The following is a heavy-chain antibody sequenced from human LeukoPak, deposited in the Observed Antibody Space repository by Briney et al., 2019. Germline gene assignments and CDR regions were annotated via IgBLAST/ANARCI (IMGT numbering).Heavy chain of an antibody. CDR3: ARGHRTYDSSGYLDY. V-gene: IGHV1-46*01. CDR2: INPGGGST. Sequence: ASVKVSCKASGYTFTSYYMHWVRQAPGQGLEWMGIINPGGGSTSYAQKFQGRVTMTRDTSTSTVYMELSSLRSEDTAVYYCARGHRTYDSSGYLDYWGQGTLVTVSS. J-gene: IGHJ4*02. CDR1: GYTFTSYY. D-gene: IGHD3-22*01.